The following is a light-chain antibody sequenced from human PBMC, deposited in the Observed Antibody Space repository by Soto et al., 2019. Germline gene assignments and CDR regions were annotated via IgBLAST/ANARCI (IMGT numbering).Light chain of an antibody. V-gene: IGKV1-9*01. CDR2: TAS. CDR3: QHLKTYPQT. Sequence: DFQLTQSPSFLSASIGDRVTITVRASQGISSYLAWYQQKPGKPPKLLIYTASTLQSGVPSRFSGSGSGTEFTLTISSLQPEDFATYYCQHLKTYPQTFGQGTKVDIK. CDR1: QGISSY. J-gene: IGKJ1*01.